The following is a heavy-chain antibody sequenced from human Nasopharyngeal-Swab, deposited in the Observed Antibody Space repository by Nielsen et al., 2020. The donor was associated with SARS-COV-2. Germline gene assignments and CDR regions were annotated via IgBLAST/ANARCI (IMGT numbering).Heavy chain of an antibody. Sequence: GESLKISCAASGFTFSSYSMNWVRQAPGKGLEWVSYISSSSSTIYYADSVKGRFTISRDNAKNSLYLQMNSLRAEDTAVYYCARGLNFPLGYCSSTSCSIYMDVWGKGTTVTVSS. V-gene: IGHV3-48*04. CDR1: GFTFSSYS. CDR2: ISSSSSTI. D-gene: IGHD2-2*01. CDR3: ARGLNFPLGYCSSTSCSIYMDV. J-gene: IGHJ6*03.